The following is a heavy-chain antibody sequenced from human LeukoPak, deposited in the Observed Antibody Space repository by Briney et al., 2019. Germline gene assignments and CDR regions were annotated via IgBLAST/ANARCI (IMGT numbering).Heavy chain of an antibody. Sequence: GGSLRLSCAASGFTFSDYAMSWVRRAPGKGLEWVSAVTYSGAPTYYADSVKGRFTISRDTPKNTLYLQMNSLRVEDTAVYYCAKGLQRTPYYYYGMDVWGQGTTVTVSS. J-gene: IGHJ6*02. CDR3: AKGLQRTPYYYYGMDV. V-gene: IGHV3-23*01. D-gene: IGHD2-2*01. CDR1: GFTFSDYA. CDR2: VTYSGAPT.